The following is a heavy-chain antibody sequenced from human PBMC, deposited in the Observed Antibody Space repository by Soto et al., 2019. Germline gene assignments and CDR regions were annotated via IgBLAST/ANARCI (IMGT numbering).Heavy chain of an antibody. Sequence: LGESLKISCKGSGYSFTTYWIAWVRQMPGKGLEWMGRIDPSDSYTNYSPSFQGQVTISADKSISTAYLQWSSLKASDTAMYYCARHVAYYYDSSGSSPTRTYYYYGMDVWGQGTTVTVPS. J-gene: IGHJ6*02. CDR3: ARHVAYYYDSSGSSPTRTYYYYGMDV. CDR2: IDPSDSYT. D-gene: IGHD3-22*01. CDR1: GYSFTTYW. V-gene: IGHV5-10-1*04.